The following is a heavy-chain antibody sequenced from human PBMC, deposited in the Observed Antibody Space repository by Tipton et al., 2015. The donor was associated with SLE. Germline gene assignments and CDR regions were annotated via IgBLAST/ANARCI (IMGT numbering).Heavy chain of an antibody. J-gene: IGHJ4*02. CDR1: GGSISSSSYY. CDR3: ASLNYDGSGRDY. D-gene: IGHD3-22*01. Sequence: TLSLTCTVSGGSISSSSYYWGWIRQPPGKGLEWIGYIYYSGSTNYNPSLKSRVTISVDTSKNQFSLKLSSVTAADTAVYYCASLNYDGSGRDYWGQGTLVTVSS. V-gene: IGHV4-61*05. CDR2: IYYSGST.